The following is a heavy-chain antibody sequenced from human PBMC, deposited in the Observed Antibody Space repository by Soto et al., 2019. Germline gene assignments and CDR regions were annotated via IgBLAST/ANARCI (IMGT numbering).Heavy chain of an antibody. CDR1: GGTFSSYA. Sequence: QVQLVQSGAEVKKPGSSVKVSCKASGGTFSSYAISWVRQAPGQGLEWMGGIIPIFGTANYAQKFQGRVTITADESTSTAYMELSSLRSEDTAVYYCASSVGRNDFWSGYYPRGIYYYGMDVWGQGTTVTVSS. CDR3: ASSVGRNDFWSGYYPRGIYYYGMDV. CDR2: IIPIFGTA. J-gene: IGHJ6*02. D-gene: IGHD3-3*01. V-gene: IGHV1-69*12.